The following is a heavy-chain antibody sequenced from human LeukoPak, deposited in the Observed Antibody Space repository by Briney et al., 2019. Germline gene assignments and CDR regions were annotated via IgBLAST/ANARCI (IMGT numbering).Heavy chain of an antibody. J-gene: IGHJ4*02. CDR2: INPNSGGT. D-gene: IGHD3-10*01. Sequence: ASVKVSCKASGYTFTGYYMHWVRQAPGQGLEWMGWINPNSGGTNYAQKLQGRVTMTTDTSTSTAYMELRSLRSDDTAVYYCASFDFNLGSGTHLPSWGQGTLVTVSS. V-gene: IGHV1-2*02. CDR1: GYTFTGYY. CDR3: ASFDFNLGSGTHLPS.